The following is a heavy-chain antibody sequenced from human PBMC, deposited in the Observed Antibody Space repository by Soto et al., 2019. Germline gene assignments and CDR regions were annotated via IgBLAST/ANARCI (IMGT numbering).Heavy chain of an antibody. Sequence: SETLSLTCTVSGGSISSYYWSWIRQPPGKGLEWIGYIYYSGSTNYNPSLKSRVTISVDTSKNQFSLKLSSVTAADTAVYYCARAAHSGYVITWDFDYCGQGTRVTVSS. CDR1: GGSISSYY. CDR2: IYYSGST. CDR3: ARAAHSGYVITWDFDY. D-gene: IGHD5-12*01. V-gene: IGHV4-59*01. J-gene: IGHJ4*02.